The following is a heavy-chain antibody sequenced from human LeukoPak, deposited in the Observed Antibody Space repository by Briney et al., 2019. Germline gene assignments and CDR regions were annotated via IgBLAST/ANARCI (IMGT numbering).Heavy chain of an antibody. D-gene: IGHD4/OR15-4a*01. CDR1: GGTFSSYA. CDR3: AVPTIGWFDP. V-gene: IGHV1-69*05. J-gene: IGHJ5*02. Sequence: SVKVSCKASGGTFSSYAISWVRQAPGQGLEWMGGIIPIFGTANYAQKFQGRVMITTDESTSTAYMELSSLRSEDTAVYYCAVPTIGWFDPWGQGTLVTVSS. CDR2: IIPIFGTA.